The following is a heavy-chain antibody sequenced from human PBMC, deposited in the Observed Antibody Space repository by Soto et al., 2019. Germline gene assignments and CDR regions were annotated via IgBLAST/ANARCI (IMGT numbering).Heavy chain of an antibody. V-gene: IGHV3-23*01. Sequence: GGSLRLSCAASGFTFSSYAMSWVRQAPGKGLEWVSAISGSGGSTYYADSVKGRFTISRDNSKNTLYLQMNSLRAEDTAVYYCAKWPAWSLWGYKDLGYWGQGTLVTVSS. CDR2: ISGSGGST. J-gene: IGHJ4*02. CDR3: AKWPAWSLWGYKDLGY. CDR1: GFTFSSYA. D-gene: IGHD1-26*01.